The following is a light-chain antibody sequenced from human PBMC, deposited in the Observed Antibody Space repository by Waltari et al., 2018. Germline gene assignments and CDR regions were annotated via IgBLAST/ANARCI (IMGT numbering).Light chain of an antibody. V-gene: IGKV1-8*01. CDR3: QQYYSYPYT. J-gene: IGKJ2*01. CDR1: QGISSY. CDR2: AAS. Sequence: AIRMTQSPSSFSASTGDRVTITCRASQGISSYLAWYQQKPGKAPKLMIYAASTLQSGVPSRFSGSGSGTDFTLTISCLQSEDFATYDCQQYYSYPYTFGQGTKRAIK.